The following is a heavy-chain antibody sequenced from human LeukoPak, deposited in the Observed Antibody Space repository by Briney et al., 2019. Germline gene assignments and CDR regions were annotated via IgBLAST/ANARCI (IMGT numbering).Heavy chain of an antibody. CDR3: ARGYSRAAFDI. CDR2: IDHDGSEQ. J-gene: IGHJ3*02. CDR1: GFSFSTFW. Sequence: PGGSLRLSCAASGFSFSTFWMSWVRQAPGKGLEWVANIDHDGSEQYYVDSVKGRFTISRDNAKSSLYLQMSILRAEDRAVYYCARGYSRAAFDIWGQGTMVTVSS. D-gene: IGHD2-15*01. V-gene: IGHV3-7*01.